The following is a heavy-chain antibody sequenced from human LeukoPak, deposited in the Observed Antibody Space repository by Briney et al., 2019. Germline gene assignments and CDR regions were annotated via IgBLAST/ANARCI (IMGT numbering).Heavy chain of an antibody. J-gene: IGHJ6*03. V-gene: IGHV1-2*02. CDR2: INPNSGGT. Sequence: ASVKVSCKAPGYTFTGYYMHWVRQAPGQGLEWMGWINPNSGGTNYAQKFQGRVTMTRNTSISTAYMELSRLRSDDTAVYYCARSQYSYGFRDYYYYMDVWGKGTTVTVSS. D-gene: IGHD5-18*01. CDR1: GYTFTGYY. CDR3: ARSQYSYGFRDYYYYMDV.